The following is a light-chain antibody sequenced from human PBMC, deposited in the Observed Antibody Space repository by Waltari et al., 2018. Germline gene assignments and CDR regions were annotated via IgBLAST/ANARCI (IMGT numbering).Light chain of an antibody. CDR1: SGSVSTSYY. J-gene: IGLJ3*02. CDR2: KTS. CDR3: VLYMGSVIWV. V-gene: IGLV8-61*01. Sequence: QTVVTQEPSFSVSPGGTVTLTCGLSSGSVSTSYYPSWYQQTPGQAPRTLIYKTSTRSSGVPDRFSGSILGNKAALTITGAQADDESDYYCVLYMGSVIWVFGGGTKLTVL.